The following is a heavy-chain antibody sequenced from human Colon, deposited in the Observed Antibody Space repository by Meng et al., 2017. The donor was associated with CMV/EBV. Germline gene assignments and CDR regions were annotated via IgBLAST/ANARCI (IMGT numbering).Heavy chain of an antibody. J-gene: IGHJ4*02. V-gene: IGHV3-30*03. D-gene: IGHD6-19*01. CDR1: GFTLSNFA. CDR2: VSYDEYNA. CDR3: ARGGRFSSDGLDY. Sequence: CGASGFTLSNFAMHWVRQAPGKGLEWAAGVSYDEYNAYYGGSVKDRFTISRANSENTVYLQMNSLRPEDTAVYYCARGGRFSSDGLDYWGQGILVTVSS.